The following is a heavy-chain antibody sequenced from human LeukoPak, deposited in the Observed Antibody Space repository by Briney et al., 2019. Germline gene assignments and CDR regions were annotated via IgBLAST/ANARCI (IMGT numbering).Heavy chain of an antibody. J-gene: IGHJ4*02. CDR2: LSRSSDST. Sequence: PGGSLRLSCAASGFTFSSYWMHWVRQAPGKELVWVSALSRSSDSTFYAGSVKGRFTVSRDNSKNTLYLQMNSLRVEDTAIYYCARSYCADECFPYYLDYWGQGTLVTVSS. CDR3: ARSYCADECFPYYLDY. V-gene: IGHV3-23*01. D-gene: IGHD2-21*01. CDR1: GFTFSSYW.